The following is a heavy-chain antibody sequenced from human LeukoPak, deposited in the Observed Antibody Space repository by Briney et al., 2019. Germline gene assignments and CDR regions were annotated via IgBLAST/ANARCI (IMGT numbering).Heavy chain of an antibody. J-gene: IGHJ4*02. CDR2: IYWDDDK. CDR1: GFSLKTSGVG. D-gene: IGHD3-22*01. V-gene: IGHV2-5*02. CDR3: AHEENFYDSFGFSY. Sequence: KESGPTLVKPTQTLTLTCTISGFSLKTSGVGVGWVRQPPGKALEWLALIYWDDDKHYNPSLKSRLSITKDPSKNQVVLTMTNMKPVDTATYYCAHEENFYDSFGFSYWGQGTLVTVSS.